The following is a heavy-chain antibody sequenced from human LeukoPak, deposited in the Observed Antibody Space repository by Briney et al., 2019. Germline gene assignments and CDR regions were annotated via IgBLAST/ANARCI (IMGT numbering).Heavy chain of an antibody. Sequence: ASVKVTCKASGYTFTNYGISWVRQAPGQGLEWMGGFDPEDGETIYAQKFQGRVTMTEDTSTDTAYMELSSLRSEDTAVYYCATGNYYGSGREAFDIWGQGTMVTVSS. D-gene: IGHD3-10*01. CDR2: FDPEDGET. V-gene: IGHV1-24*01. CDR1: GYTFTNYG. J-gene: IGHJ3*02. CDR3: ATGNYYGSGREAFDI.